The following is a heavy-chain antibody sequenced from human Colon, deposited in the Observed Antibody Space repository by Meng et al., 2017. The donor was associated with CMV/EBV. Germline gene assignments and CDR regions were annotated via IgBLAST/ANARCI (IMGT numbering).Heavy chain of an antibody. V-gene: IGHV4-38-2*02. D-gene: IGHD1/OR15-1a*01. CDR1: GFSISRTYY. CDR3: ARGIGHASNNTHDY. CDR2: IFHSGDT. Sequence: GSLRLSCTVSGFSISRTYYWGWIRQTPGKGLEWIASIFHSGDTYYNPSLRSRVTMSVDTSKNQFSLRLTSVTAADTAVYFCARGIGHASNNTHDYWGQGTLVTVSS. J-gene: IGHJ4*02.